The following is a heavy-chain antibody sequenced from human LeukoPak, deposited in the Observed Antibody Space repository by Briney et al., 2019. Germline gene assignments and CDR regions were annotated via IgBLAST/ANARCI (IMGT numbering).Heavy chain of an antibody. J-gene: IGHJ4*02. Sequence: GGSLRLSCAASGFTFSSYWMHWVRQAPGKGLVWVSRINSDGSSTTYGDSVKGRFTISRDNAKNTLYMYMRSLGAEDTAVYYCAREYYDSSGSPYFDYWGQGTLVTVSS. CDR2: INSDGSST. CDR1: GFTFSSYW. V-gene: IGHV3-74*01. D-gene: IGHD3-22*01. CDR3: AREYYDSSGSPYFDY.